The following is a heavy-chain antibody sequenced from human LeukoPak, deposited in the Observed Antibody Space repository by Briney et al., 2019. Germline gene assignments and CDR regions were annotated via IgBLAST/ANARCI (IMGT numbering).Heavy chain of an antibody. CDR2: INHSGST. CDR1: GFTFSSYS. Sequence: PGGSLRLSCAASGFTFSSYSMNWVRQAPGKGLEWIGEINHSGSTNYNPSLKSRVTISVDTSKNQFSLKLSSVTAADTAVYYCARGPTRTGTYPRYYYYGMDVWGQGTTVTVSS. V-gene: IGHV4-34*01. J-gene: IGHJ6*02. CDR3: ARGPTRTGTYPRYYYYGMDV. D-gene: IGHD3/OR15-3a*01.